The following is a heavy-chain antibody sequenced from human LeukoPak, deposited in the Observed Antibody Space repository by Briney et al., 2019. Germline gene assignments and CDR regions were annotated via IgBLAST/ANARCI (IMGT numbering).Heavy chain of an antibody. V-gene: IGHV4-59*01. CDR2: IYYSGST. CDR3: ARGLRYFDSSSPFDY. J-gene: IGHJ4*02. CDR1: GGSISSYY. Sequence: NPSETLSLTCTVCGGSISSYYWSWIRQPPGKGLEWIGYIYYSGSTNYSPSLRSRVTISVDTSKNQFSLKLSSVTAADTAVYYCARGLRYFDSSSPFDYWGQGTLVTVSS. D-gene: IGHD3-9*01.